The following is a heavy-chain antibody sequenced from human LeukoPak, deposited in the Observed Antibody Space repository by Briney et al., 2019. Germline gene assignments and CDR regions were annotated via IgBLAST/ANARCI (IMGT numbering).Heavy chain of an antibody. CDR1: GSTFSSYK. D-gene: IGHD3-16*01. Sequence: GGSLRLSCAASGSTFSSYKMNWVRQAPGKGLKWVSDISTSGSTIFYADSVKGRFTISRDNAKNSLYLQMNSLRAEDTAVYYCARGGAGGGLDYWGQGTLVTVSS. CDR3: ARGGAGGGLDY. CDR2: ISTSGSTI. J-gene: IGHJ4*02. V-gene: IGHV3-48*03.